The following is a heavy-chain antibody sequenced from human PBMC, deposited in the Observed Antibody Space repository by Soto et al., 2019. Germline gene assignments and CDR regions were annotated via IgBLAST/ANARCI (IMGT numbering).Heavy chain of an antibody. CDR2: IKQDGSEK. V-gene: IGHV3-7*01. CDR1: GFTFSSYW. Sequence: EVQLVESGGGLVQPGGSLRLSCAASGFTFSSYWMSWVRQAPGKGLEWVANIKQDGSEKYYVDSVKGRFTISRDNAKNSLYLQMNSLRAEDTAVYYCAGQYCSSTSCYAPFDYWGQGTLVTVS. D-gene: IGHD2-2*01. J-gene: IGHJ4*02. CDR3: AGQYCSSTSCYAPFDY.